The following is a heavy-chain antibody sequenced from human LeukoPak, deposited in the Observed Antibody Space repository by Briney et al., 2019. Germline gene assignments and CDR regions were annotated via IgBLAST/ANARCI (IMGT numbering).Heavy chain of an antibody. D-gene: IGHD3-22*01. Sequence: SETLSLTCIVSSGSISNYYWTWIRQPPGKGLEWIGYIYYTGSTNYSPSLKSRVTISVDTSNNQFFLKLRSVTAADTAVYYCAREPGFDSSGYLNWFDPWGQGTLVTVSS. CDR2: IYYTGST. CDR3: AREPGFDSSGYLNWFDP. V-gene: IGHV4-59*12. CDR1: SGSISNYY. J-gene: IGHJ5*02.